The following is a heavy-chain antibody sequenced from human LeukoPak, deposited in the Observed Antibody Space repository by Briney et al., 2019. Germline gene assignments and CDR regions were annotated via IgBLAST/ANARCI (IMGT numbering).Heavy chain of an antibody. J-gene: IGHJ4*02. CDR2: IYYSGST. D-gene: IGHD3-22*01. CDR1: GGSISSGGYY. V-gene: IGHV4-31*03. Sequence: SQTLSLTCTVSGGSISSGGYYWSWIRQHPGKGLEWIGYIYYSGSTYYNPSLKSRVTISVDTSKNQFSLKLSSVTAADTAVYYCARAGLYHYDSSGYSHLPYYFDYWGQGTLVTVSS. CDR3: ARAGLYHYDSSGYSHLPYYFDY.